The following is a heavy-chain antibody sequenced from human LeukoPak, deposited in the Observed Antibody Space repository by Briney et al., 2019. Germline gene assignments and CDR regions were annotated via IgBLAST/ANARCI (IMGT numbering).Heavy chain of an antibody. CDR1: GFTVSSNY. CDR2: IYSGGST. D-gene: IGHD2-21*02. CDR3: ARDPVYCGGDCYYDAFDI. V-gene: IGHV3-53*01. Sequence: GGSLRLSCAASGFTVSSNYMSWVRQAPGKGLEWVSVIYSGGSTYYADSVKGRFTISRDNSKNTLYLQMNSLRAEDTAVYYCARDPVYCGGDCYYDAFDIWGQGTMVTVSS. J-gene: IGHJ3*02.